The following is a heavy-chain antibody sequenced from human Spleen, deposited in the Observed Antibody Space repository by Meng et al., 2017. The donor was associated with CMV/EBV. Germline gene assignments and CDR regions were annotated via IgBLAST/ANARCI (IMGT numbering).Heavy chain of an antibody. D-gene: IGHD3-9*01. CDR3: ARFRNILTGCFDY. CDR2: IYYTGAT. CDR1: GGSISSYY. V-gene: IGHV4-59*01. Sequence: GSLRLSCTVSGGSISSYYWSWIRQPPGKGLEHIGYIYYTGATDYNPSLQSRVTISVDTSKNQFSLKLSSVTAADTAVYYCARFRNILTGCFDYWGQGTLVTVSS. J-gene: IGHJ4*02.